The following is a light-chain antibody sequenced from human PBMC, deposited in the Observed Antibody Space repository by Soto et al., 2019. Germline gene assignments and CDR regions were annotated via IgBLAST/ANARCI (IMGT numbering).Light chain of an antibody. CDR2: GAS. J-gene: IGKJ4*01. CDR3: QQYNNWLT. Sequence: VLTQSAATLSVSPGERATLSCRASQSVSSNLAWYQQKPGQAPRLLIYGASTRATGIPARFSGSGSGTEFTLTISSLQSEDFAVYYCQQYNNWLTFGGGTKVDIK. CDR1: QSVSSN. V-gene: IGKV3-15*01.